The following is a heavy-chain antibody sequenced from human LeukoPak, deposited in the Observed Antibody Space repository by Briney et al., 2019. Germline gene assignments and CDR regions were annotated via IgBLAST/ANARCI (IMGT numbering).Heavy chain of an antibody. V-gene: IGHV4-59*01. D-gene: IGHD6-19*01. CDR1: GGSLDSYY. Sequence: SETLSLTCIVSGGSLDSYYWTWLRQPPGKGLEWIAYIFYSASTNYNPSLKSRATITVDTSKNQFSLNLRSVTAADMAVYYCARGRTSGGYPHFDSWGQGIQVTVSS. J-gene: IGHJ4*02. CDR2: IFYSAST. CDR3: ARGRTSGGYPHFDS.